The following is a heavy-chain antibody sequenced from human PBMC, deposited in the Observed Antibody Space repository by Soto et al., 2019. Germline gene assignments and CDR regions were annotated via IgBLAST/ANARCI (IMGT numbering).Heavy chain of an antibody. CDR1: GFTFSSYA. D-gene: IGHD6-13*01. V-gene: IGHV3-23*01. Sequence: PGGSLRLSCAASGFTFSSYAMNWVRQAPGKGLEWVSVISGSGDSTYYADSVKGRFTISRDNSKNTLYLQMNSLRTEDTAVYYCARRGPGTYFDSWGHGTLVTVSS. CDR3: ARRGPGTYFDS. J-gene: IGHJ4*01. CDR2: ISGSGDST.